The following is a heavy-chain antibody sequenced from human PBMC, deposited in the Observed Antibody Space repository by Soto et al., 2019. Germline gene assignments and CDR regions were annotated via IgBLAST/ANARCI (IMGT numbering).Heavy chain of an antibody. CDR3: TRQTTGGYNHQEFDH. V-gene: IGHV4-39*01. CDR1: GVSVSSPSFY. D-gene: IGHD5-12*01. J-gene: IGHJ4*02. CDR2: LYYIGSA. Sequence: LSLTFSVSGVSVSSPSFYWAWVRQSPWKGLEWIGSLYYIGSAYYSPSLKSRITISADSSRNQFSLKLASVTAADTGLYFCTRQTTGGYNHQEFDHWGQGALVTVSS.